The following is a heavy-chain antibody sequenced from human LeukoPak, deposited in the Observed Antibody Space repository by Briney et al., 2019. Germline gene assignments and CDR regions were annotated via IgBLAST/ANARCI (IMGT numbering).Heavy chain of an antibody. Sequence: PGGSLRLSCAASGFTFRLYSMNWVRQAPGKGLEWLSYIRSTDGAIAYADSVKGRSTISRDDAKNSLYLQMNSLRDEDTAVYYCARDRDWAFDYWGQGTLITVSS. CDR2: IRSTDGAI. CDR1: GFTFRLYS. J-gene: IGHJ4*02. CDR3: ARDRDWAFDY. V-gene: IGHV3-48*02. D-gene: IGHD3-9*01.